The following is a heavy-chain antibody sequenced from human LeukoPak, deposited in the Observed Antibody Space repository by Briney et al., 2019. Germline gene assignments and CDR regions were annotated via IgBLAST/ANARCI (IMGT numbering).Heavy chain of an antibody. Sequence: GESLRISCRGSGYTFTSYWIGWVRQMPGKGLEWMGIIYPGDSETRYSPSFQGQVTISADKSISTAYLQWSSLQASDTAMYYCAVDTNNYYGSGSFDYWGQGTLVTVSS. CDR1: GYTFTSYW. V-gene: IGHV5-51*01. D-gene: IGHD3-10*01. CDR3: AVDTNNYYGSGSFDY. CDR2: IYPGDSET. J-gene: IGHJ4*02.